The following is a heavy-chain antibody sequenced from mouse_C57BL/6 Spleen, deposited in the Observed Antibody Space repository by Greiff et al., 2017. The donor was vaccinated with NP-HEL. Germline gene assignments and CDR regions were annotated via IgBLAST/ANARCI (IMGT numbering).Heavy chain of an antibody. CDR1: GYTFTSYW. CDR2: IDPSDSYT. J-gene: IGHJ3*01. D-gene: IGHD1-1*01. CDR3: AREGDLRWGFAY. Sequence: QVQLQQPGAELVMPGASVKLSCKASGYTFTSYWMHWVKQRPGQGLEWIGEIDPSDSYTNYNQKFKGKSTLTVDKSSSTAYMQLSSLTAEDSAVYYCAREGDLRWGFAYWGQGTLVTVSA. V-gene: IGHV1-69*01.